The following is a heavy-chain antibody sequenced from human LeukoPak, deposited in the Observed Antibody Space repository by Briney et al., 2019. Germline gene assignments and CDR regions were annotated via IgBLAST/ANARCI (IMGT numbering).Heavy chain of an antibody. CDR1: GGSISSSSYY. J-gene: IGHJ4*02. D-gene: IGHD3-16*01. V-gene: IGHV4-39*07. CDR2: IYYSGST. CDR3: ARVGDYALKD. Sequence: PSETLSLTCTVSGGSISSSSYYWGWIRQPPGKGLEWIGSIYYSGSTYYNPSLKSRVTMSVDTSKNQFSLKLSSVTAADTAVYYCARVGDYALKDWGQGTLVTVSS.